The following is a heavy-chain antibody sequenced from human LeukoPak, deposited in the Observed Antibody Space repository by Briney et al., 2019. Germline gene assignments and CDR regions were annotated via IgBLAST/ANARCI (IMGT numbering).Heavy chain of an antibody. CDR1: GGTLSSYA. D-gene: IGHD4-17*01. J-gene: IGHJ4*02. CDR2: IIPIFGTA. CDR3: ARGGDYTIFDY. Sequence: ASVKVSCKASGGTLSSYAISWVRQAPGQGLEWMGGIIPIFGTANYAQKFQGRVTITADESTSTAYMELSSLRSEDTAVYYRARGGDYTIFDYWGQGTLVTVSS. V-gene: IGHV1-69*13.